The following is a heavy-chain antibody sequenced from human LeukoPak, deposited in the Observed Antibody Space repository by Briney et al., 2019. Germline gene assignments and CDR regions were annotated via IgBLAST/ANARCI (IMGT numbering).Heavy chain of an antibody. V-gene: IGHV3-64*01. CDR1: GFTFSSYA. D-gene: IGHD2-2*01. CDR2: ISSNGGST. Sequence: GGSLRLSCAASGFTFSSYAMHWVRQAPGKGLEYVSAISSNGGSTYYANSVKGRFTISRDNSKNTLYLQMGSLRAEDMAVYYCARGAPYCSSTSCYSDYWGQGTLVTVSS. J-gene: IGHJ4*02. CDR3: ARGAPYCSSTSCYSDY.